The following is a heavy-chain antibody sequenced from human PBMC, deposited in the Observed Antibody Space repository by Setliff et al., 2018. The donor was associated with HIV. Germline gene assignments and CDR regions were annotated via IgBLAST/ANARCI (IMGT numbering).Heavy chain of an antibody. J-gene: IGHJ4*02. CDR2: VYTSAST. Sequence: SETLSLTCTVSGGSISSYYWSWIRQPAGKGLEWIGYVYTSASTNYNPSLKSRVTISVDTSKNQFSLKLSSVTAADTAVYYCARGLSFYDPGGFDYWGQGTLVTVSS. V-gene: IGHV4-4*09. CDR1: GGSISSYY. D-gene: IGHD3-22*01. CDR3: ARGLSFYDPGGFDY.